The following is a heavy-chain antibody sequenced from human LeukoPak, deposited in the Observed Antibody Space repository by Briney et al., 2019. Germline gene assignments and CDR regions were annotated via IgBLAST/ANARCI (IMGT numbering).Heavy chain of an antibody. J-gene: IGHJ4*02. CDR2: ISWNSGSI. V-gene: IGHV3-9*01. Sequence: GRSLRLSCAASGFTFDDYAMHWVRQAPGEGLEWVSGISWNSGSIGYADSVKGRFTISRDNSKNTLYLQMNSLRAEDTAVYYCARVTVTDTEIDYWGQGTLVTVSS. CDR1: GFTFDDYA. CDR3: ARVTVTDTEIDY. D-gene: IGHD4-17*01.